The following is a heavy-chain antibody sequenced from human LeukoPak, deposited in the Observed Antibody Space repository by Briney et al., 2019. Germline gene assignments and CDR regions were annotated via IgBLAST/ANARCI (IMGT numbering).Heavy chain of an antibody. D-gene: IGHD1-26*01. CDR2: ISGSGGNT. CDR1: GFTFNNYA. CDR3: AKLREWELPDLFDY. V-gene: IGHV3-23*01. Sequence: GGSLRLSCAASGFTFNNYAMNWVRQAPGKGLEWVSSISGSGGNTYYADSVKGRFTISRDNSKNTLYLQMNSLRAGDTAVYYCAKLREWELPDLFDYWGQGTLVTVSS. J-gene: IGHJ4*02.